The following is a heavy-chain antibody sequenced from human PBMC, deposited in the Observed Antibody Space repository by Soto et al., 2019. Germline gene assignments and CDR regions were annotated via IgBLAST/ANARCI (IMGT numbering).Heavy chain of an antibody. Sequence: QVQLVESGGGVVQPGRSLRLSCAASGFTFSSYGMHWVRQAPGKGLEWVAVIWYDGSNKYYADSVKGRFTISRDNSKNTLDLQMNSLRAEDTAVYYCARGSSSPDYWGQGTLVTVSS. CDR3: ARGSSSPDY. D-gene: IGHD6-6*01. J-gene: IGHJ4*02. CDR2: IWYDGSNK. V-gene: IGHV3-33*01. CDR1: GFTFSSYG.